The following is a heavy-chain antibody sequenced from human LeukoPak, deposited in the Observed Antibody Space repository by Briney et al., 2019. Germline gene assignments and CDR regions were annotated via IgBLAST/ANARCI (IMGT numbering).Heavy chain of an antibody. J-gene: IGHJ4*02. CDR3: AKEGTYTYGASDFDY. V-gene: IGHV4-39*06. D-gene: IGHD4/OR15-4a*01. CDR1: GVSISSSSYY. Sequence: SETLSLTCTVSGVSISSSSYYWGWIRQPPGKGLERIGSIYSSGSTHYNPSLKSRVTISVDTSKNQFTLKLSSVTAADTAVYYCAKEGTYTYGASDFDYWGQGTLVTVSS. CDR2: IYSSGST.